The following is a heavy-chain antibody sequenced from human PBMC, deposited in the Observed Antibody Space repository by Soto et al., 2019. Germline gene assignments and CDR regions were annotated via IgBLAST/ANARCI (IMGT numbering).Heavy chain of an antibody. Sequence: QVQLVQSGAEVKKPGASVKVSCKASGYTFTSYDINWVRQATGQGLEWMGWMNPNSGNTGYAQKFQGGVTMTGNSSLSTVYVERSSLESEDTAVYYCARVREGIAVDDTGCFDPWGNGSLVTESS. CDR1: GYTFTSYD. CDR3: ARVREGIAVDDTGCFDP. V-gene: IGHV1-8*01. CDR2: MNPNSGNT. J-gene: IGHJ5*02. D-gene: IGHD6-19*01.